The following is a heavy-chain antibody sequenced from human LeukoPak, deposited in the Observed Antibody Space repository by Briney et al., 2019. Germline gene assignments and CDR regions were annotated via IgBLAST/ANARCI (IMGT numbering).Heavy chain of an antibody. J-gene: IGHJ4*02. V-gene: IGHV4-39*07. D-gene: IGHD4-17*01. Sequence: SETLSLTCTVSGGSISSSSYYWGWIRQPPGKGLEWIGSIYYSGSTYYNPSLKSRVTISVDTSKNQFSLKLSSVTAADTAVYYCARLSTVTTVRGPYYFDYWGQGTLVTVSS. CDR1: GGSISSSSYY. CDR2: IYYSGST. CDR3: ARLSTVTTVRGPYYFDY.